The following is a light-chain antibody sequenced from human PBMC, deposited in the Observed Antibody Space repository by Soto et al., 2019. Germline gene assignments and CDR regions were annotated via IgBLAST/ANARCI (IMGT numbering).Light chain of an antibody. CDR1: SSDVGGYNY. Sequence: QSALTQPASVSGSPGQSITISCTGTSSDVGGYNYVSWYQQHPDKAPKLMIYEVSNRPSGVYNRFSGSKSGNTASLTISGLQAEDEADYYCSSYTSSSTLYVFGTGTKVTVL. CDR3: SSYTSSSTLYV. J-gene: IGLJ1*01. V-gene: IGLV2-14*01. CDR2: EVS.